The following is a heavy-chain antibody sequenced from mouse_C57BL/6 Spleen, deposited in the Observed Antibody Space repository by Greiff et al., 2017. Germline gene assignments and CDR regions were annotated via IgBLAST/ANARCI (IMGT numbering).Heavy chain of an antibody. CDR3: AIRVYYSNYVGAMDY. Sequence: EVMLVESGGGLVKPGGSLKLSCAASGFTFSSYTMSWVRQTPGKRLEWVATISGGGGKTYYPDSVKGRFTISRDNAKNTLYLQMSSLRSEDTALYYCAIRVYYSNYVGAMDYWGQGTSVTVAS. CDR2: ISGGGGKT. D-gene: IGHD2-5*01. V-gene: IGHV5-9*01. J-gene: IGHJ4*01. CDR1: GFTFSSYT.